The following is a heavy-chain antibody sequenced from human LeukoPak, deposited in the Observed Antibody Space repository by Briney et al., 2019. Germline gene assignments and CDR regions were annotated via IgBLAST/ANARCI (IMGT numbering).Heavy chain of an antibody. J-gene: IGHJ4*02. CDR2: INHSGST. CDR3: ARSQTGRSSHYFDY. V-gene: IGHV4-34*01. Sequence: SETLSLTCAVYGGSFSGYYWSWIRQPPGKGLEWIGEINHSGSTNYNPSLKSRVTISVDTSKNQFSLKLSSVTAADTAVYYCARSQTGRSSHYFDYWGQGTLVTVSS. CDR1: GGSFSGYY. D-gene: IGHD3-9*01.